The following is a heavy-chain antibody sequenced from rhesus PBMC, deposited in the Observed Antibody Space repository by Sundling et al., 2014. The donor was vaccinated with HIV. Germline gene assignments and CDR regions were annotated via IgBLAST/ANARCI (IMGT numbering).Heavy chain of an antibody. CDR2: STVVRGNT. Sequence: QVQLQESGPGVVKPSETLSLTCAVSGGSISSGYGWSWIRQSPGKGRSGLEVSTVVRGNTFYNPSLESRISISMDTSMNQFSLRLTSMSAADTAVYFCARVKSSSFSLRFDYWGQGVLVTVSS. D-gene: IGHD2-2*01. CDR1: GGSISSGYG. J-gene: IGHJ4*01. CDR3: ARVKSSSFSLRFDY. V-gene: IGHV4-127*01.